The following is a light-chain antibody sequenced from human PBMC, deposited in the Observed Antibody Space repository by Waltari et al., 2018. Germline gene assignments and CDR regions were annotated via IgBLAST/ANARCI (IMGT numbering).Light chain of an antibody. Sequence: DIQMTQSPSSLSASVGDRVTITCQASQAINSNLAWYQQKPGRVPKLLIYKASTLQSGVPSRFSGSGSVTDFTLTISSLQPEDFATYYCQHGYGAPWTFGQGTKVEIK. CDR1: QAINSN. J-gene: IGKJ1*01. CDR2: KAS. V-gene: IGKV1-9*01. CDR3: QHGYGAPWT.